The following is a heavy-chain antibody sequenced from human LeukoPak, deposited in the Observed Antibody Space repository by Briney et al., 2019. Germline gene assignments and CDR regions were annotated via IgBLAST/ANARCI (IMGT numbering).Heavy chain of an antibody. V-gene: IGHV4-39*01. CDR3: ARHGSTDYFDY. Sequence: PSETLSLTCAVSGGSISSTTSYWGWIRQPPGKGLEWIGRIYYSGSTFYNPSLKSRVTISVDTSKNQFSLRLSSVTAADTAAYYCARHGSTDYFDYWGQGTLVTVSS. D-gene: IGHD2-2*03. CDR2: IYYSGST. CDR1: GGSISSTTSY. J-gene: IGHJ4*02.